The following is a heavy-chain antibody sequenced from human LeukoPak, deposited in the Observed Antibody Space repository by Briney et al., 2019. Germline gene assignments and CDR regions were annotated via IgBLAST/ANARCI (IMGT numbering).Heavy chain of an antibody. Sequence: PSETLSLTCTVSGGSISTYYWTWIRQPPGKGLEWLGYVYYRGFTNYNPSLKSRVTISVDTPKNQFSLKLSSVTTADTAVYYCARVNYDFWSGYGPTRAPFDPWGQGTLVTVSS. CDR1: GGSISTYY. CDR2: VYYRGFT. J-gene: IGHJ5*02. V-gene: IGHV4-59*01. D-gene: IGHD3-3*01. CDR3: ARVNYDFWSGYGPTRAPFDP.